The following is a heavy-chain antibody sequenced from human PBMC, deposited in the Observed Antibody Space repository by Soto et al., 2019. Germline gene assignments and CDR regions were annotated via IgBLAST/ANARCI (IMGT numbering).Heavy chain of an antibody. CDR2: IIPIVGTA. Sequence: QVQLVQSGAEVKKPGSSVKVSCKASGGTFSSYAISWVRQAPGQGLEWMGGIIPIVGTANYAQKFQGRVTITADESTSTAYMALSRLRSEGTAVYYFARGHIVVVTATDYYYYGMDVWGQGTTVAVSS. V-gene: IGHV1-69*01. CDR1: GGTFSSYA. J-gene: IGHJ6*02. CDR3: ARGHIVVVTATDYYYYGMDV. D-gene: IGHD2-21*02.